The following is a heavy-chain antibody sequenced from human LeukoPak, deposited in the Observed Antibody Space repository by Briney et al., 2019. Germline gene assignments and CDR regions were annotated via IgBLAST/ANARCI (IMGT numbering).Heavy chain of an antibody. CDR1: GDSMSSYY. J-gene: IGHJ6*03. Sequence: SETLSLTCTLSGDSMSSYYWSWIRQPPGKGLQWIGYIYYSGSTNYNPSLKSRVIISVDRSKNQFSLRLTSVTAADTAVYYCARVVVGAFHYYYYMDVGREGTTVIVSS. CDR3: ARVVVGAFHYYYYMDV. CDR2: IYYSGST. V-gene: IGHV4-59*01. D-gene: IGHD2-2*01.